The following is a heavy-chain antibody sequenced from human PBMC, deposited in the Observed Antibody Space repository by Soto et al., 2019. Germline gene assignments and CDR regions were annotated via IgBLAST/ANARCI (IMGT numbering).Heavy chain of an antibody. CDR2: ISDSGSTI. D-gene: IGHD4-17*01. V-gene: IGHV3-11*04. Sequence: GGSLRLSCAASGFTFSDYYMSWVRQAPGKGLEWISYISDSGSTIDYADSVKGRFTISRDNARSSLSLQMNSLRAEDTAVYYCARDQPNYGGNSIDAFDIWGRGTLVTVSS. CDR1: GFTFSDYY. J-gene: IGHJ3*02. CDR3: ARDQPNYGGNSIDAFDI.